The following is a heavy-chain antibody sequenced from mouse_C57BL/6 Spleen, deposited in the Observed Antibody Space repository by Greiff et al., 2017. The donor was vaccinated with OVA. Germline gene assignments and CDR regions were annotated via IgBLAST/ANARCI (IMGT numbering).Heavy chain of an antibody. D-gene: IGHD1-1*01. CDR2: IHPNSGST. J-gene: IGHJ2*01. CDR1: GYTFTSYW. V-gene: IGHV1-64*01. Sequence: QVQLQPSWAELVKPGASVKLSCKASGYTFTSYWMHWVKQRPGQGLEWIGMIHPNSGSTNYNEKFKSKATLTVEKSSSTAYMQLSSLTSEDSAVYYCARERDYGSSYVGYFDYWGQGTTLTVSS. CDR3: ARERDYGSSYVGYFDY.